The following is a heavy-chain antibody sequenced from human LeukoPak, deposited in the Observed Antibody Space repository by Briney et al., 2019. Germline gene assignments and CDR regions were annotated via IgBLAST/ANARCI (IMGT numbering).Heavy chain of an antibody. CDR1: GGSISSSSYY. CDR2: IYHSGST. V-gene: IGHV4-39*07. J-gene: IGHJ5*02. CDR3: ARVRYSSSWTGGGFDP. Sequence: PSETLSLTCTVSGGSISSSSYYWGWIRQPPGKGLEWIGSIYHSGSTYYDPSLKSRVTISVDTSKNQFSLKLSSVTAADTAVYYCARVRYSSSWTGGGFDPWGQGTLVTVSS. D-gene: IGHD6-13*01.